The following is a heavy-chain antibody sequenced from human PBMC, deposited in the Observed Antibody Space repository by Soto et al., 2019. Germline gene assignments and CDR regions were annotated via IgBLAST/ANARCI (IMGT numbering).Heavy chain of an antibody. D-gene: IGHD5-18*01. CDR2: VNPDGGEK. Sequence: GSLRLSCAASGFTFSTSWMNWVRQAPGKGLEGVATVNPDGGEKFYVDSVKGRFTIARDNAANSLYLQVDSLRAEDTGVYHCARDRGYSSFDYWGLGTLVTVS. V-gene: IGHV3-7*01. CDR1: GFTFSTSW. CDR3: ARDRGYSSFDY. J-gene: IGHJ4*02.